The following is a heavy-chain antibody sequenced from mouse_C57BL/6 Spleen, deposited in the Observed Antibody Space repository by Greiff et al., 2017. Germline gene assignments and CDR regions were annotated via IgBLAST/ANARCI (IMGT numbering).Heavy chain of an antibody. CDR1: GFTFSDYY. J-gene: IGHJ2*01. V-gene: IGHV5-16*01. D-gene: IGHD1-2*01. Sequence: EVQVVESEGGLVQPGSSMKLSCTASGFTFSDYYMAWVRQVPEKGLEWVANINYDGSSTYYLDFLKSRFIISRDNAQNILYLQMSSLKSENTATYYCERVLITTIPDYWGQGTTLTVSS. CDR2: INYDGSST. CDR3: ERVLITTIPDY.